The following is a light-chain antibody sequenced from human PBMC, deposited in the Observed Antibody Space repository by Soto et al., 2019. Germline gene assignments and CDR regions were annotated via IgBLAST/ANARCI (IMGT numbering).Light chain of an antibody. CDR1: SSDVGGYNY. CDR3: SSYTSSTLVV. CDR2: DVS. J-gene: IGLJ2*01. V-gene: IGLV2-14*01. Sequence: QSALTQPASVSGSPGQSITISCTGTSSDVGGYNYVSWYQQHPGKAPKLMIYDVSNWPSGVSNRFSGSKSGNTASLTISGLQAEYEADYYCSSYTSSTLVVFGGGTKLTVL.